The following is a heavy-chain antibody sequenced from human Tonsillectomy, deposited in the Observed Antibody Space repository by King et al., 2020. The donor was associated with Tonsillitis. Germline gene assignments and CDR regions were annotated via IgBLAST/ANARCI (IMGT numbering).Heavy chain of an antibody. CDR3: ARVPLSQWLIDY. J-gene: IGHJ4*02. Sequence: VQLVESGGGFVQPGGSLRLSCVGSGFTFSSYPMTWVRQAPGKGLEWVSIIYSDGTNTYYVDSVKGRFTISRDNSKNTLQLQMNSPRAEDTGIYYCARVPLSQWLIDYWGQGTLVTVSS. CDR2: IYSDGTNT. V-gene: IGHV3-23*03. CDR1: GFTFSSYP. D-gene: IGHD6-19*01.